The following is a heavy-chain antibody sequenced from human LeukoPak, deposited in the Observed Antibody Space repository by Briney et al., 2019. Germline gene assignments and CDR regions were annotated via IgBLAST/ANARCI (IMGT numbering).Heavy chain of an antibody. D-gene: IGHD2-15*01. Sequence: PGGSLRLSCAASGFTFSSYGMHWVRQAPGKGLEWVSSISSSSSYIYYADSVKGRFTISRDNAKNSLYLQMNSLRAEDTAVYYCASVVVVAANDAFDIWGQGTMVTVSS. CDR3: ASVVVVAANDAFDI. CDR2: ISSSSSYI. V-gene: IGHV3-21*01. CDR1: GFTFSSYG. J-gene: IGHJ3*02.